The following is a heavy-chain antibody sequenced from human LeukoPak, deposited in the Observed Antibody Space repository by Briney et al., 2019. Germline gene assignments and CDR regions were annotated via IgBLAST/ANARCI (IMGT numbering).Heavy chain of an antibody. J-gene: IGHJ5*02. V-gene: IGHV6-1*01. Sequence: SQTLSLTCAISGDSVSSNSVTWNWIRQSPSRGLEWLGRTYYRSTWYNDYALSVRGRITVNPDTSKNQLSLHLNSVTPEDTAVYYCARRLTQYDCFDPWGQGILVTVSS. CDR3: ARRLTQYDCFDP. CDR1: GDSVSSNSVT. CDR2: TYYRSTWYN. D-gene: IGHD2-2*01.